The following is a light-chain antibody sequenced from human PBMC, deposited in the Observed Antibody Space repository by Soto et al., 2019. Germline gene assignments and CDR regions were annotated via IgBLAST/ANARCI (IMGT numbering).Light chain of an antibody. CDR1: QSISSH. Sequence: EIVLTQSPATLSLSPGERATLSCRASQSISSHLAWYQQKPGQAPRLLMYDASNRATGIPARFSGSGSGTDFTLTISSLEPEDFAIYYCQQRPTWPLTFGGGTKLEIK. CDR2: DAS. V-gene: IGKV3-11*01. CDR3: QQRPTWPLT. J-gene: IGKJ4*01.